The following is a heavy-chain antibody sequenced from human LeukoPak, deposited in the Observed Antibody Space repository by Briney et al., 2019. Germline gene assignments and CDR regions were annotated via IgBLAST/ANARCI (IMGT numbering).Heavy chain of an antibody. J-gene: IGHJ2*01. CDR3: ARDSELVATIPAWYFDL. CDR1: GGSISSGDYY. V-gene: IGHV4-30-4*01. D-gene: IGHD5-12*01. CDR2: IYYSGST. Sequence: SETLSLTCTVSGGSISSGDYYWSWIRQPPGKGLEWIGYIYYSGSTYYNPPLKSRVTISVDTSKNQFSLKLSSVTAADTAVYYCARDSELVATIPAWYFDLWGRGTLVTVSS.